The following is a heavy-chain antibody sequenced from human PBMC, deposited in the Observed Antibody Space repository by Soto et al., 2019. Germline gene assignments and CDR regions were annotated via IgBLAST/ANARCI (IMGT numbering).Heavy chain of an antibody. J-gene: IGHJ4*02. D-gene: IGHD2-15*01. CDR1: GYTFTGYY. CDR2: INPNSGGT. CDR3: ARVGEGYCSGGSCYFFDY. Sequence: ASVKVSCKASGYTFTGYYMHWVRQAPGQGLEWMGWINPNSGGTNYAQKFQGWVTMTRDTSISTAYMELSRLRSDDTAVYYCARVGEGYCSGGSCYFFDYWGQGTLVTVSS. V-gene: IGHV1-2*04.